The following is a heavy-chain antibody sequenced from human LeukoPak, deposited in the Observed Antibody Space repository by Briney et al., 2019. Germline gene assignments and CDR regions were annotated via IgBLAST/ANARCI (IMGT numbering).Heavy chain of an antibody. CDR3: AKREVVVRGVHFYGMDV. J-gene: IGHJ6*02. CDR1: GFTFSSYG. CDR2: IRYDGSNK. V-gene: IGHV3-30*02. D-gene: IGHD3-10*01. Sequence: GGSLRLSCAASGFTFSSYGMHWVRQAPGKGLEWVAFIRYDGSNKYYADSVKGRFTISRDNSKSTLYLQMNSLRPEDTAVYYCAKREVVVRGVHFYGMDVWGQGSTVTVSS.